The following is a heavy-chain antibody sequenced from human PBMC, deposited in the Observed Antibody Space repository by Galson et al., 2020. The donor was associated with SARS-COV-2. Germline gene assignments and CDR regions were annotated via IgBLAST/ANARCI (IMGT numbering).Heavy chain of an antibody. J-gene: IGHJ4*02. CDR2: IYDTGNT. Sequence: SETLSLTCTVSGDSVGSTSYHWGWIRQSPEKGLEWIGSIYDTGNTYYSASLQSRVTISADTSKNQVSLKMTSVNAADTAIYYCGRVLTLPGSGWTRWDYWGQGTLVTVSS. CDR1: GDSVGSTSYH. D-gene: IGHD6-19*01. V-gene: IGHV4-39*07. CDR3: GRVLTLPGSGWTRWDY.